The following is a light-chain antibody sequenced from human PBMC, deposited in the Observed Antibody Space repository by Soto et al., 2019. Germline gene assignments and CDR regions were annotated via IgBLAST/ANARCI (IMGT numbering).Light chain of an antibody. J-gene: IGLJ3*02. CDR3: QSYDSSLSGWV. CDR2: GNT. Sequence: QSVLTQPPSVSGAPGLRVAISCTGSSSNIGAGYDVHWYQQLPGTAPKLLIYGNTNRPSGVPDRFSGSTSGTSASLAITGLQAEDEADYYCQSYDSSLSGWVFGGGTKLTV. CDR1: SSNIGAGYD. V-gene: IGLV1-40*01.